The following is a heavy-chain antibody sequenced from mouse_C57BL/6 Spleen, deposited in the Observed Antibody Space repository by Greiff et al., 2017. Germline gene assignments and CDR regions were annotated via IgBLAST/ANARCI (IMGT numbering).Heavy chain of an antibody. CDR2: IYPGSGST. V-gene: IGHV1-55*01. J-gene: IGHJ2*01. CDR3: ASGGLDYYGSSYGYYFDY. D-gene: IGHD1-1*01. Sequence: VQLQQPGAELVKPGASVTMSCKASGYTFTSYWITWVKQRPGQGLEWIGDIYPGSGSTNYNEKFKSKATLTVDTSSSTAYMQLSSLTSEDSAVYDCASGGLDYYGSSYGYYFDYWGQGTTLTVSS. CDR1: GYTFTSYW.